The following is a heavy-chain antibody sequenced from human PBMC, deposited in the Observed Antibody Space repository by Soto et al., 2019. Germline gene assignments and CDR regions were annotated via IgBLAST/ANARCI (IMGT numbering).Heavy chain of an antibody. J-gene: IGHJ4*02. CDR3: ARMSYDTLIDFDY. D-gene: IGHD3-9*01. V-gene: IGHV3-53*02. CDR1: GFTVSRNY. Sequence: EVQLVETGGGLIQPGGSLSLSCAASGFTVSRNYMSWVRQAPGKGLEWVSVIYSGGSTYYADSVKGRFTISRDNSKNTLYLQMNSLRTEDTAVYYCARMSYDTLIDFDYWGQGTLITVSS. CDR2: IYSGGST.